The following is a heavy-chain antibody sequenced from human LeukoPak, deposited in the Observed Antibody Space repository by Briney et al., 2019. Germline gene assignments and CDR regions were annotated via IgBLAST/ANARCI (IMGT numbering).Heavy chain of an antibody. J-gene: IGHJ6*02. Sequence: PSETLSLTCTVSGGSISSYYWSWIRQPPGKGLEWIGYIYYSGSTNYNPSLKSRVTISVDTSKNQFSPKLSSVTAADTAVYYCARQGYSSSWTNYYYGMDVWGQGTTVTVSS. V-gene: IGHV4-59*08. D-gene: IGHD6-13*01. CDR2: IYYSGST. CDR3: ARQGYSSSWTNYYYGMDV. CDR1: GGSISSYY.